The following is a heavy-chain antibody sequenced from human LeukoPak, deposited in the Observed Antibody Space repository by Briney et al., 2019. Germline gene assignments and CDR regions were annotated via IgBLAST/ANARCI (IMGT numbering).Heavy chain of an antibody. CDR2: IYYSGST. CDR1: GGSISSSSYY. V-gene: IGHV4-39*07. Sequence: SETLSLTCTVSGGSISSSSYYWGWIRQPPGKGLEWIGSIYYSGSTYYNPSLKSRVTISVDTSKNQFSLKLSSVTAADTAVYYCARDPAPYYYDSSGYSSCFDYWGQGTLVTVSS. CDR3: ARDPAPYYYDSSGYSSCFDY. J-gene: IGHJ4*02. D-gene: IGHD3-22*01.